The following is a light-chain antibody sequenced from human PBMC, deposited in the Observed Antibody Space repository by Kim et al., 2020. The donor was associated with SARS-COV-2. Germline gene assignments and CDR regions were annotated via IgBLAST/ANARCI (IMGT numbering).Light chain of an antibody. CDR2: DAS. Sequence: ELVLTQSPATLSLSPGERATLSCRASQSVSSYLAWYQQKPGQAPRLLIYDASNRATGIPARFSGSGSGTDFTLTISSLEPEDFAVYYCQQRSNWPPGITFGPGRKLDIK. CDR1: QSVSSY. CDR3: QQRSNWPPGIT. V-gene: IGKV3-11*01. J-gene: IGKJ3*01.